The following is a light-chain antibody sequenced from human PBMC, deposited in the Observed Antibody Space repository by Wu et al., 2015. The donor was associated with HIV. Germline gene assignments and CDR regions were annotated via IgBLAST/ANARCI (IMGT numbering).Light chain of an antibody. CDR3: QQLNSFPLT. J-gene: IGKJ5*01. V-gene: IGKV1-13*02. CDR2: DAS. CDR1: QDIFTY. Sequence: IQLTQSPSSLSASIGDRVNITCRASQDIFTYLAWYQQTPGKAPRVLIYDASTLQSGVSSRFRGSGSGADFTLTISGLQREDFAVYFCQQLNSFPLTFGQGSRLEL.